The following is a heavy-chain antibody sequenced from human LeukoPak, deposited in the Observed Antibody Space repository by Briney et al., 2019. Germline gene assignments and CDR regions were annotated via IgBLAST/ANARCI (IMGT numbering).Heavy chain of an antibody. V-gene: IGHV4-34*01. CDR3: AREWSHPNRTASLGASACFDY. J-gene: IGHJ4*02. Sequence: SETLSLTCAVYGGSFSGYYWSWIRQPPGKGLEWIGEINHSGSTNYNPSLKSRVTISVDTSKYQCSLRLSSVTAADTAMYYCAREWSHPNRTASLGASACFDYWGQGTLVTVSS. CDR2: INHSGST. CDR1: GGSFSGYY. D-gene: IGHD6-13*01.